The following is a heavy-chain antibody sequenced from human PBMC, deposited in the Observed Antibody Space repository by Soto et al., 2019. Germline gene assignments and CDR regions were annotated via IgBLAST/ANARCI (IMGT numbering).Heavy chain of an antibody. CDR2: IYYSGST. CDR3: ARDRALIIAEAGKVYYGMDV. J-gene: IGHJ6*02. V-gene: IGHV4-59*01. CDR1: GGSISSYY. D-gene: IGHD6-13*01. Sequence: SYTLSLTCTVSGGSISSYYWSWIRQPPGKGLEWIGYIYYSGSTNYNPSLKSRVTISVDTSKNQFSLKLSSVTAADTAVDYCARDRALIIAEAGKVYYGMDVWGQGTTVTVSS.